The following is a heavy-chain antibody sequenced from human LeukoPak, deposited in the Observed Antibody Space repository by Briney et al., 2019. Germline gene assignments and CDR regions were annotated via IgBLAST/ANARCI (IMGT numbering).Heavy chain of an antibody. CDR1: GYTFTSYY. V-gene: IGHV1-46*01. CDR3: ARAALRYFDWLHRPFDY. J-gene: IGHJ4*02. D-gene: IGHD3-9*01. Sequence: ASVKVSCKASGYTFTSYYMHWVRQAPGQGLEWMGIINPSGGSTSYAQKFQGRVTMTRDTSTSTVYMELSSLRSEDTAVYYCARAALRYFDWLHRPFDYWGQGTLVTVSS. CDR2: INPSGGST.